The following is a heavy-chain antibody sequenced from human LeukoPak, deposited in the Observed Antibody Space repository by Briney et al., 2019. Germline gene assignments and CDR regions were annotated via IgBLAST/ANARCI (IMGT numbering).Heavy chain of an antibody. CDR1: GGSISSGGYS. CDR2: IYHSGST. CDR3: ARGRGRGDYFDY. Sequence: SETLSLTCAVSGGSISSGGYSWSWIRQPPGKGLGWIGYIYHSGSTYYNPSLKSRVTISVDRSKNQFSLKLSSVTAADTAVYYCARGRGRGDYFDYWGQGTLVTVSS. V-gene: IGHV4-30-2*01. J-gene: IGHJ4*02. D-gene: IGHD3-10*01.